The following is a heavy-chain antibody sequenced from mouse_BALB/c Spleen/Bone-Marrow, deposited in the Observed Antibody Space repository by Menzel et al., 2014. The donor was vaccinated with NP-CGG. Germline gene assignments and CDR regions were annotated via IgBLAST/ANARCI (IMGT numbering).Heavy chain of an antibody. Sequence: VHVKQSGPSLVKPSQTLSLTCSVTGDSITSGYWNWIRKFPGNKLEYMGYITYSGYTYYNPSLKSRISFTRDTSKNQFYLQLNSVTTEDTATYYCARSPYDGYYVFAYWGQGTLVTVSA. D-gene: IGHD2-3*01. V-gene: IGHV3-8*02. J-gene: IGHJ3*01. CDR2: ITYSGYT. CDR3: ARSPYDGYYVFAY. CDR1: GDSITSGY.